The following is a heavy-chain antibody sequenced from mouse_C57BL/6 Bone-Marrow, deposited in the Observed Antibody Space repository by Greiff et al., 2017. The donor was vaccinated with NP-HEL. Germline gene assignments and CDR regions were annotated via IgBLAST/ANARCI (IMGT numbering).Heavy chain of an antibody. D-gene: IGHD2-4*01. Sequence: VQLQQPGAELVKPGASVKLSCKASGYTFTSYWMHWVKQRPGQGLEWIGMIHPNSGSTNYNEKFKSKATLTVDKSSSTAYMQLSSLTSEDSAVYYCARWDYDYDVRYFDVWGTGTTATVSS. CDR3: ARWDYDYDVRYFDV. CDR1: GYTFTSYW. J-gene: IGHJ1*03. V-gene: IGHV1-64*01. CDR2: IHPNSGST.